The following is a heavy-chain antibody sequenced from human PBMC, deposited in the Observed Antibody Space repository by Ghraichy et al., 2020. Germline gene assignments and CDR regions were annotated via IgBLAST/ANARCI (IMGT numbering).Heavy chain of an antibody. D-gene: IGHD2-15*01. CDR1: GFTFSNYA. CDR2: IIPSGGTT. V-gene: IGHV3-23*01. J-gene: IGHJ6*02. Sequence: GGSLRLSCAASGFTFSNYAMRWVRQAPGKGLEWVSTIIPSGGTTYYADSVKGRFTISRDNSKNTLYLQMNSLRAEDTAVYYCAKVLFTCGSCYRYYALDVSCPGTTFTVPS. CDR3: AKVLFTCGSCYRYYALDV.